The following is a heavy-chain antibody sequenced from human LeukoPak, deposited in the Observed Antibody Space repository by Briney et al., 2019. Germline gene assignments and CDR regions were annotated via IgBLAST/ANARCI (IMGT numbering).Heavy chain of an antibody. J-gene: IGHJ6*03. V-gene: IGHV3-7*01. D-gene: IGHD6-19*01. CDR3: SGGGGWLMDV. CDR2: IKKDGSET. CDR1: GFTFNAYW. Sequence: WGSLTLSCAASGFTFNAYWMNWVRQAPGKGLEWVANIKKDGSETKYVDSLRGRFTISRDNAKSSLYLQIDTLTVEDTAVYYCSGGGGWLMDVWGKGTTVTVSS.